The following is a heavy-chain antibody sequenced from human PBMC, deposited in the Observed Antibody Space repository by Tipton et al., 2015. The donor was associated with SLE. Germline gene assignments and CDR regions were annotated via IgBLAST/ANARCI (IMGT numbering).Heavy chain of an antibody. Sequence: QLVQSGAEVKKPGASVKISCKTSGYNFISYSLHWVRQAPGQGLEWMGMIDTPTGDTNYAQKFRGRFTMTRDTSKSTVYMELSSLRSEDAAVYYCARDSSAAAGSGYYYYMDVRGKGTPVTVSS. V-gene: IGHV1-46*01. CDR1: GYNFISYS. CDR3: ARDSSAAAGSGYYYYMDV. D-gene: IGHD6-13*01. CDR2: IDTPTGDT. J-gene: IGHJ6*03.